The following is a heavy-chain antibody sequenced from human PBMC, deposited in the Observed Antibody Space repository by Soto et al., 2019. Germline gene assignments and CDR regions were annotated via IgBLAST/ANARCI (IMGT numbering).Heavy chain of an antibody. Sequence: SVKVSCKASGGTFSSYAISWVRQAPGQGLEWMGGIIPIFGTANYAQKLQGRVTITRDTSASTAYMELSSLRSEDTAVYYCARAVAVPADFDYWGQGTLVTVSS. CDR3: ARAVAVPADFDY. D-gene: IGHD6-19*01. V-gene: IGHV1-69*05. CDR1: GGTFSSYA. J-gene: IGHJ4*02. CDR2: IIPIFGTA.